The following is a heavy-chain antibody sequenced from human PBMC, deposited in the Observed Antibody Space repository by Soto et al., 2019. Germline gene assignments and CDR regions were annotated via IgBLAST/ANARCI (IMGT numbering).Heavy chain of an antibody. V-gene: IGHV4-39*01. J-gene: IGHJ4*02. Sequence: QLQLQESGPGLVKPSETLSLTCTVSGGSISSSSYYWGWIRQPPGKGLEWIGSIYYSGSTDYNPSLKSRVTISVDTSKNHYSLKLSSVTAADTAVYYCARTKGNIVGATSDYWGQGTLVTVSS. CDR3: ARTKGNIVGATSDY. CDR2: IYYSGST. D-gene: IGHD1-26*01. CDR1: GGSISSSSYY.